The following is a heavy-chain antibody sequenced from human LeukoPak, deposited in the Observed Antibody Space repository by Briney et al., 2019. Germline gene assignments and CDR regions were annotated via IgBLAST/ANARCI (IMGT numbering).Heavy chain of an antibody. V-gene: IGHV3-73*01. Sequence: PGGSLKLSCAASGFIFSGSAMHWVRQASGKGLEWVGRIRSKANRYATAYAASVKGRFTISRDDSKNTAYLQMNSLKTEDTAVYYCTRLYTAGFDPWGQGTLVTVSS. J-gene: IGHJ5*02. CDR1: GFIFSGSA. CDR3: TRLYTAGFDP. CDR2: IRSKANRYAT.